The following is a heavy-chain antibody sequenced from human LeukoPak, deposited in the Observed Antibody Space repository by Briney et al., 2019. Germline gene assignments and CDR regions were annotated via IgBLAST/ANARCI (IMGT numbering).Heavy chain of an antibody. CDR2: IYYSGST. V-gene: IGHV4-59*01. J-gene: IGHJ5*02. Sequence: SETLSLTCMVSGGSISSYYWSWIRQPPGKGLEWIGYIYYSGSTNYNPSLKSRVTISVDTSKNQFSLKLSSVTAADTAVYYCARQNPNWFDPWGQGTLVTVSS. CDR1: GGSISSYY. CDR3: ARQNPNWFDP.